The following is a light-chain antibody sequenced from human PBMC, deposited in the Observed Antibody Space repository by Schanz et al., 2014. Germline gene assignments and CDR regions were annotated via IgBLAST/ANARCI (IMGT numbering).Light chain of an antibody. CDR2: LNSDGSH. CDR1: SGHSSYA. Sequence: QLVLTQSPSASASLGASVKLTCTLSSGHSSYAIAWHQQQPEKGPRYLMKLNSDGSHSKGDGIPDRFSGSSSGAERYLTISSLQSEDEADYYCQTWGTGIRVFGGGTKLPVL. J-gene: IGLJ2*01. V-gene: IGLV4-69*01. CDR3: QTWGTGIRV.